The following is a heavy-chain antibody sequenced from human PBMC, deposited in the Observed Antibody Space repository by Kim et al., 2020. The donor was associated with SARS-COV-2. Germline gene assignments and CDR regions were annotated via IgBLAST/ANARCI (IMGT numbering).Heavy chain of an antibody. CDR3: ARQGAYDAKWFDP. Sequence: NYDPSLKSRVTISGDTSKNQFSLKLTSATAADTAVYYCARQGAYDAKWFDPWGQGTLVTVSS. V-gene: IGHV4-59*08. J-gene: IGHJ5*02. D-gene: IGHD2-8*01.